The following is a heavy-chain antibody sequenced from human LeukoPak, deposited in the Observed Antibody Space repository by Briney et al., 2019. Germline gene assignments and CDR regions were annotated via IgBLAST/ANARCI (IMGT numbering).Heavy chain of an antibody. V-gene: IGHV4-30-4*08. CDR1: GDSISSSSYS. Sequence: SETLSLTCTVSGDSISSSSYSWGWVRQPPGKGLEWIGYIYYSGSTYYNPSLKSRVTISVDTSKNQFSLKLSSVTAADTAVYYCARERHLSDDFWSGYYPRRYFDLWGRGTLVTVSS. CDR2: IYYSGST. CDR3: ARERHLSDDFWSGYYPRRYFDL. J-gene: IGHJ2*01. D-gene: IGHD3-3*01.